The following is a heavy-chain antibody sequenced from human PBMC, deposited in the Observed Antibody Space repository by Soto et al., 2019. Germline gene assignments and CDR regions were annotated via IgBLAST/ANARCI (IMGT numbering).Heavy chain of an antibody. V-gene: IGHV5-51*01. CDR1: GYSFSSYW. Sequence: GESLKISCKGFGYSFSSYWIGWVRQMPGRGLEWMGIIYPRDSNTRYSPSFQGHVTISADKSINTAYLQWSSLRASDTAMYYCARLPYYDILTGPPVLLFDPWGQGTLVTVSS. CDR2: IYPRDSNT. J-gene: IGHJ5*02. CDR3: ARLPYYDILTGPPVLLFDP. D-gene: IGHD3-9*01.